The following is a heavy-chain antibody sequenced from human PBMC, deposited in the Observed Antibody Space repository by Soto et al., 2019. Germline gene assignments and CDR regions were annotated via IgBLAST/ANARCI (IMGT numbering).Heavy chain of an antibody. CDR3: ATKKVPTPGNY. CDR2: ISHSGTT. CDR1: LVSISSGNW. V-gene: IGHV4-4*02. J-gene: IGHJ4*02. Sequence: QVQLQESGPGLVEPSGTLSLTCAVSLVSISSGNWWSWVRQPPGRGLEYIGEISHSGTTNYNPSLESRLTISLDASKTQFSLKLTSVTAADTAVYYCATKKVPTPGNYWGQGTLVIVSS.